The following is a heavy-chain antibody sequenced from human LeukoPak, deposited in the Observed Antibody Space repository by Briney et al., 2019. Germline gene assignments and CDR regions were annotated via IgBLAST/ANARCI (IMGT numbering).Heavy chain of an antibody. CDR1: GGSFSGYY. D-gene: IGHD5-24*01. Sequence: SETLSLTCAVYGGSFSGYYWSWIRQPPGKGLEWIGEINHSGSTNYNPSLKSRVTISVDTSKNQFSLKLSSVTAADTAVYYCARSQGWLHPSYGMDVWGQGTTVTVSS. V-gene: IGHV4-34*01. CDR2: INHSGST. J-gene: IGHJ6*02. CDR3: ARSQGWLHPSYGMDV.